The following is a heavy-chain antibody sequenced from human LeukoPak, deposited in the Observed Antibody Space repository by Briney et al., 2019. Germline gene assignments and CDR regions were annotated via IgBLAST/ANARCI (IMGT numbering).Heavy chain of an antibody. Sequence: AASVKVSCKASGHTFTSYGISWVRQAPGQGLEWMGWISAYNGNTNYEQKIQGRVTMTTDTSTNTAYMELRSLRSDDTAVYFCARDLGLFPVLEWLHHDAFDIWGQGTMVIVSS. CDR1: GHTFTSYG. D-gene: IGHD3-3*01. V-gene: IGHV1-18*01. J-gene: IGHJ3*02. CDR3: ARDLGLFPVLEWLHHDAFDI. CDR2: ISAYNGNT.